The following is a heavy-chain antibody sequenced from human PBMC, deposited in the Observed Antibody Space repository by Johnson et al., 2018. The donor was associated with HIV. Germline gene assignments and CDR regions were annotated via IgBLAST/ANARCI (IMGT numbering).Heavy chain of an antibody. V-gene: IGHV3-30*02. CDR1: GFTFSNFG. CDR3: AKDGDRWLQPPGDAFDI. D-gene: IGHD5-18*01. CDR2: IQYDGSDE. Sequence: QVQLVESGGGVVQPGGSLRLSCAASGFTFSNFGMHWVRQAPGKGLEWVAFIQYDGSDECYADSVKGRFTISRDNSKNTLYLQMNSLRLEDTAVYYCAKDGDRWLQPPGDAFDIWGRGTMVTVSS. J-gene: IGHJ3*02.